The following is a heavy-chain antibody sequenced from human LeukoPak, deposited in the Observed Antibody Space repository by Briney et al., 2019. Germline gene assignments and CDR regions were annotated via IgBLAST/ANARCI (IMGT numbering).Heavy chain of an antibody. D-gene: IGHD5-24*01. J-gene: IGHJ4*01. V-gene: IGHV3-74*01. CDR1: GFTVSSNY. CDR3: ARGRNGFFDY. CDR2: INSDGGRT. Sequence: GGSLRLSCAASGFTVSSNYLSWVRQAPGKGLVWVSQINSDGGRTRYADSVKGRLTISRDNAKNTAYLQMNSLRTDDTAMYYCARGRNGFFDYWGHGTLVTVSS.